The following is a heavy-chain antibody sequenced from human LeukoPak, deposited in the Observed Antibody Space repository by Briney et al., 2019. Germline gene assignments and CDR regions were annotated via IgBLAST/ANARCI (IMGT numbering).Heavy chain of an antibody. D-gene: IGHD4-17*01. CDR3: ARVYGDYDGYYYYYYYMDV. Sequence: SVKVSCKASGGTFTSYAISWVRQAPGQGLEWMGRIIPIFGTANYAQKFQGRVTITTDESTSTAYMELSSLRSEDTAVYYCARVYGDYDGYYYYYYYMDVWGKGITVTVSS. CDR2: IIPIFGTA. V-gene: IGHV1-69*05. J-gene: IGHJ6*03. CDR1: GGTFTSYA.